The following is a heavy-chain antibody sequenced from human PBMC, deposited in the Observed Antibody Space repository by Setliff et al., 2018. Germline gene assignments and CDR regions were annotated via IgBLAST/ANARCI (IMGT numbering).Heavy chain of an antibody. CDR2: IIPMFGTP. Sequence: ASVKVSCKASGDSFNNYAISWVRQAPGQGLEWMGGIIPMFGTPAYAQKFQDRVTITTDESTSTAYMELDSLRVEDTAMYYCARDFMTVTTSDYWGPGTLVTVS. D-gene: IGHD4-17*01. CDR3: ARDFMTVTTSDY. V-gene: IGHV1-69*05. J-gene: IGHJ4*02. CDR1: GDSFNNYA.